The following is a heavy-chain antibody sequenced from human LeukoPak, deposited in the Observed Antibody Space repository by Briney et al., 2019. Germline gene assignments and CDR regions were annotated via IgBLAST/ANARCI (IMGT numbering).Heavy chain of an antibody. CDR1: GGSIDSSSYY. CDR2: IYYSGTT. V-gene: IGHV4-39*01. J-gene: IGHJ6*03. D-gene: IGHD3-16*01. CDR3: ARQGADYFYHYMDV. Sequence: PSETLSLTCTVSGGSIDSSSYYSGWIRQPPGKGLERLGNIYYSGTTFYTSSLKSRVTISADMSKNQFSLRLTSVTAADTAVYYCARQGADYFYHYMDVWGKGTTVIVSS.